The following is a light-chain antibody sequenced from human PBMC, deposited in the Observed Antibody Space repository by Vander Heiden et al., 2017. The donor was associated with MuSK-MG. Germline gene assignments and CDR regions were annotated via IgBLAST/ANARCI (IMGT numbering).Light chain of an antibody. CDR2: EIN. CDR1: SSDVGGYIY. CDR3: SSCSGSKSVV. Sequence: QSALTQPPSASASLGASVTISCTGTSSDVGGYIYVSWYQLHPGKAPKLIIFEINKRPSGVPERFSGSRSGNTASLTVSGLQAEDEADYLCSSCSGSKSVVFGGGTKLTVL. J-gene: IGLJ2*01. V-gene: IGLV2-8*01.